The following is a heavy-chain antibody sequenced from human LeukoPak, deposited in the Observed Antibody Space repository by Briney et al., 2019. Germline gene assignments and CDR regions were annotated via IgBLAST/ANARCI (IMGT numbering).Heavy chain of an antibody. CDR2: IHSGGST. J-gene: IGHJ3*02. D-gene: IGHD3-22*01. CDR3: ARDHHRRLYDSQARNTFDI. CDR1: GFTVSSNY. V-gene: IGHV3-66*01. Sequence: GGSLRLSCAASGFTVSSNYMSWVRQAPGKGLEWVSVIHSGGSTYYADSVKGRFALSRDNAKNSLYLQMNSLRAEDTAVYYCARDHHRRLYDSQARNTFDIWGQGTMVTVSS.